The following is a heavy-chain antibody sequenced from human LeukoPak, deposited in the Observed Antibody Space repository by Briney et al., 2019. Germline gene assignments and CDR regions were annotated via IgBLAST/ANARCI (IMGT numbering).Heavy chain of an antibody. CDR1: GFTFSSYA. V-gene: IGHV3-30*04. D-gene: IGHD3-22*01. Sequence: PGRSLRLSCAASGFTFSSYAMHWVRQAPGKGLEWVAVISYDGSNKYYADSVKGRFTISRDNSKNTLYLQMNSLRAEDTAVYYCARDVLSSGSFDYWGQGTLVTVSS. CDR2: ISYDGSNK. J-gene: IGHJ4*02. CDR3: ARDVLSSGSFDY.